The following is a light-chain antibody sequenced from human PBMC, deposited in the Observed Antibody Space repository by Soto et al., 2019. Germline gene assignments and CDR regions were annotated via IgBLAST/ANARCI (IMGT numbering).Light chain of an antibody. J-gene: IGKJ3*01. CDR2: AAS. V-gene: IGKV1-27*01. CDR1: QGISNY. Sequence: DIQMTQSPSSLSASVGDRVTITCRASQGISNYLAWYQQKPGKVPKLLIYAASTLQSGIPSRFSGSGSGTVFTLTIRGLQPEYVATYYCQKYNRATRTFGPGTKVDIK. CDR3: QKYNRATRT.